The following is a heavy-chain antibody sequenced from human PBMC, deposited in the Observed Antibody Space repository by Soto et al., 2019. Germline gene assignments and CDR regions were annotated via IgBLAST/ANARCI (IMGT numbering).Heavy chain of an antibody. CDR3: AKALVSYCGGDCNYDRDAFDI. V-gene: IGHV3-30*18. D-gene: IGHD2-21*02. J-gene: IGHJ3*02. CDR2: ISYDGSNK. Sequence: GGSLRLSCAASGFTFTSYGMHWVRQAPGKGLEWVAVISYDGSNKYYADSVKGRFTISRDNSKNTLYLQMNSLRAEDTAVYYCAKALVSYCGGDCNYDRDAFDIWGQGTMVTVSS. CDR1: GFTFTSYG.